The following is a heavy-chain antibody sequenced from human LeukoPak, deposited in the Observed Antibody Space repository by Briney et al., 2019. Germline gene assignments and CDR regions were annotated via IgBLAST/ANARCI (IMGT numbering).Heavy chain of an antibody. V-gene: IGHV1-2*02. CDR2: INPNSGGT. D-gene: IGHD3-10*01. J-gene: IGHJ4*02. Sequence: ASVKVSCKASGYTFTGYYMHWVRQAPGQGLEWMGWINPNSGGTNYAQKFQGRVTMTRDTSISTAYMELSRLRSDDTAVYHCARDYYGSGSYYNAPKDWGQGTLVIVSS. CDR1: GYTFTGYY. CDR3: ARDYYGSGSYYNAPKD.